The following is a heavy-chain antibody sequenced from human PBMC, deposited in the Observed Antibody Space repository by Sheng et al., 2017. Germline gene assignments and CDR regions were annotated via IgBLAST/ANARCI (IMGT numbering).Heavy chain of an antibody. J-gene: IGHJ4*02. CDR2: INGDTGNT. Sequence: VQLVQSGAEVKKAGASVKVSCKASGYTFTSYGITWVRQAPGQGLEWVGFINGDTGNTKYAQKFQDRVTMTIDTFTSTGYMELRSLRSDDTAVYFCARDWGEQKVLADYWGQGSLVIVSS. D-gene: IGHD2-2*01. CDR3: ARDWGEQKVLADY. V-gene: IGHV1-18*01. CDR1: GYTFTSYG.